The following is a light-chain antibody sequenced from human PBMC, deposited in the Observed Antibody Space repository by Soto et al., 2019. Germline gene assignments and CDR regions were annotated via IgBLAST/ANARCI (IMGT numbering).Light chain of an antibody. Sequence: QSVLTQPPSASGTPGQRVTFSCSGSSSNIGGNTVSWFQHLPRTAPKLLIFSNSQRPSGVPDRFSGAKSGTSASLAISGLQPEDEANYYCATWDDGMSAYVFGPGTKVNV. J-gene: IGLJ1*01. CDR3: ATWDDGMSAYV. CDR1: SSNIGGNT. CDR2: SNS. V-gene: IGLV1-44*01.